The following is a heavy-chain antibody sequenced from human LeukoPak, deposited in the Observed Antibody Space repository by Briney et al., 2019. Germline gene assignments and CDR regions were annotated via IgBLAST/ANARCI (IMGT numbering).Heavy chain of an antibody. J-gene: IGHJ4*02. Sequence: GASVKVSCKASGYTFTSYAMNWVRQAPGQGLEWMGRIIPILGIANYAQKFQGRVTITADKSTSTAYMELSSLRSEDTAVYYCARDSEMATNDYWGQGTLVTVSS. CDR1: GYTFTSYA. CDR3: ARDSEMATNDY. D-gene: IGHD5-24*01. V-gene: IGHV1-69*04. CDR2: IIPILGIA.